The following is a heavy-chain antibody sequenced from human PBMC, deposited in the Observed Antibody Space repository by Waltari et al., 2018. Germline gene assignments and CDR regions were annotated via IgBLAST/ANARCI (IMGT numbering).Heavy chain of an antibody. CDR3: VRESDYYENSPYDLEEY. D-gene: IGHD3-22*01. CDR2: INPSGPTT. V-gene: IGHV1-46*01. Sequence: QVQLVQSGADVKKPGASVKVSCKASGYTFTNYFLYWVRQAPGLGLEWLGIINPSGPTTSYAQKFQGRVTMTRDKSTNTVFMELSSLRSDDTAVYYCVRESDYYENSPYDLEEYWGQGTLVTVSS. J-gene: IGHJ4*02. CDR1: GYTFTNYF.